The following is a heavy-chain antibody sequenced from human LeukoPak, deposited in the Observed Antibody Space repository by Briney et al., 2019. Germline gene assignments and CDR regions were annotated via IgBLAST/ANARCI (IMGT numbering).Heavy chain of an antibody. J-gene: IGHJ4*02. CDR3: AKGHYYDSSGQYSYPEY. CDR2: ISGTGSAT. Sequence: GGSLRLSCAISGFTFSDYAMSWVRQAPGKGLEWVSVISGTGSATYYADSVKGRFTISRDNSKNTLDLQMSSLRPEDTAVYYCAKGHYYDSSGQYSYPEYWGQGTLVTVSS. D-gene: IGHD3-22*01. V-gene: IGHV3-23*01. CDR1: GFTFSDYA.